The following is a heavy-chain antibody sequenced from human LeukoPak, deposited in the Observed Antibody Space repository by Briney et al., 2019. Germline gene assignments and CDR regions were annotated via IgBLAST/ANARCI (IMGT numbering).Heavy chain of an antibody. CDR2: FDPEVGKT. J-gene: IGHJ4*02. Sequence: ASVKVSCKASGGTFSSYAISWVRQAPGQGLEWMGGFDPEVGKTMYAEKLDGRLTVTDDTSTDAAYMQLSSLRLEDTAVYYCATDMVGYCGDVTCYSEAYWGQGTLVTVSS. V-gene: IGHV1-24*01. CDR3: ATDMVGYCGDVTCYSEAY. CDR1: GGTFSSYA. D-gene: IGHD2-21*01.